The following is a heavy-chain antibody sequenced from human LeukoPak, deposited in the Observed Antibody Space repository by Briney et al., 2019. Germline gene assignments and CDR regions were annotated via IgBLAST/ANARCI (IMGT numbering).Heavy chain of an antibody. CDR3: TRGGPGPHGGTFALPED. J-gene: IGHJ4*02. D-gene: IGHD1-26*01. CDR1: GFSFSDHY. V-gene: IGHV3-72*01. CDR2: NRNKFHSYTT. Sequence: PGGSLRLSCAASGFSFSDHYTDWVRQGPGKGLEWVGHNRNKFHSYTTEYAASVNGRFTISRDDSKTSVYLHMTNLKTEETAVYYCTRGGPGPHGGTFALPEDWGQGIVVTVSS.